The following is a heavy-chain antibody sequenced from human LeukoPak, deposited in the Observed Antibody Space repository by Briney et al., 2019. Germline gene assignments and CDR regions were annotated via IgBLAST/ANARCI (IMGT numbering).Heavy chain of an antibody. CDR3: ARGGDYGGNPYYYYMDV. Sequence: PSETLSLTCTVSGGSISSYYWSWIRQPAGKGLEWIGRIYTSGSTNYNPPLKSRVTISVDTSKNQFSLKLSSVTAADTAVYYCARGGDYGGNPYYYYMDVWGKGTTVTISS. V-gene: IGHV4-4*07. CDR2: IYTSGST. CDR1: GGSISSYY. D-gene: IGHD4-23*01. J-gene: IGHJ6*03.